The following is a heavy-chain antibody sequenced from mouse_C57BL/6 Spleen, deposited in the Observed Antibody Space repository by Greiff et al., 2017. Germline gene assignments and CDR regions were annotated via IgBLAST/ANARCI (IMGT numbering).Heavy chain of an antibody. CDR3: ARCGDYGRAWFAY. CDR2: ILPGSGST. Sequence: QVQLQQSGAELMKPGASVKLSCKATGYTFTGYWIEWVKQRPGQGLEWIGKILPGSGSTDYNEKFKGKATFTADTSSNTAYMQLSSLTTEDSAVYYDARCGDYGRAWFAYWGQGTLVTVSA. J-gene: IGHJ3*01. V-gene: IGHV1-9*01. D-gene: IGHD2-4*01. CDR1: GYTFTGYW.